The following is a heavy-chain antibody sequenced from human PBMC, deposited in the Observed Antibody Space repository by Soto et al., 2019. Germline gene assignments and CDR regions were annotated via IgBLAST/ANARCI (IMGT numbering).Heavy chain of an antibody. CDR2: VNHSGST. V-gene: IGHV4-34*01. CDR3: ASQILYYMDV. D-gene: IGHD2-15*01. J-gene: IGHJ6*03. CDR1: GGSFGGYY. Sequence: SETLSLTWAVDGGSFGGYYWSWIRQPPGKGLEWIGEVNHSGSTNYNPSLKSRVTISVDTSKNQFSLKLSSVTAADTAVYYCASQILYYMDVWGKGTTVTVSS.